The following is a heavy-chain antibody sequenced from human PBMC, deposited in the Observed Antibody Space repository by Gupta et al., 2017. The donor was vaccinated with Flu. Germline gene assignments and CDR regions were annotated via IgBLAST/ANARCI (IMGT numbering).Heavy chain of an antibody. D-gene: IGHD2-2*01. V-gene: IGHV3-15*01. CDR2: IKRKTDVGTT. CDR3: STVGCRSSTSCHY. Sequence: EVRLVESGGGLVKPGGSLRLSCVASGFTFNNAWMNWVRQAPGKGLEWVGRIKRKTDVGTTDYAAPVKGRFSISRDDSKNKLYLQMDSLPTEDTAVYYCSTVGCRSSTSCHYWGQGTQVTVSS. CDR1: GFTFNNAW. J-gene: IGHJ4*02.